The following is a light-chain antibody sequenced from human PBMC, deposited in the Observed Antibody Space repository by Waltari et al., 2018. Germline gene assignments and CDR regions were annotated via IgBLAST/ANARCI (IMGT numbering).Light chain of an antibody. Sequence: QFVLTQPPSVSGAPGQRVTISCTGSGSNIGAGYDVHWYQQLPRAAPKLLIYGCTSRPLGVPARFFGSTSGTSSSLAITGLQAEDEADYYCQSYDTSLSVVFGGGTKLTVL. CDR3: QSYDTSLSVV. J-gene: IGLJ3*02. CDR1: GSNIGAGYD. CDR2: GCT. V-gene: IGLV1-40*01.